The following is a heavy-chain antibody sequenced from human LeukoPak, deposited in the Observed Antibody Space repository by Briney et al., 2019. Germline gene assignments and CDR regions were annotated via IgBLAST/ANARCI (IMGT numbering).Heavy chain of an antibody. CDR2: IKQDGSEK. CDR1: GVTFSIYW. V-gene: IGHV3-7*01. CDR3: ARNTYYYVRSGWKAFYI. J-gene: IGHJ3*02. Sequence: PGGSLRLSCAASGVTFSIYWMSWVRQAPGKGLEWVANIKQDGSEKYYVDSVRGRFTISRDNAKNSLYLQMNSLRVEDTAVYYCARNTYYYVRSGWKAFYIWVQGTMVTVSS. D-gene: IGHD3-22*01.